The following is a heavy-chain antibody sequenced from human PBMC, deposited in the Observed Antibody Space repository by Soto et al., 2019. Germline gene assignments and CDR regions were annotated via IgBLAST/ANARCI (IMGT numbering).Heavy chain of an antibody. Sequence: QVQLQESGPGLVKPWETLSLTCTVSGGSISGYYWSWIRQPPGKGLEWIGYIYYSGSTNYNPSLTSRVTRSVDSSKNQVSQKMSSVTAADTALYYCARHLYLGGYSYCYILCGQRTLVAVSS. CDR3: ARHLYLGGYSYCYIL. CDR2: IYYSGST. CDR1: GGSISGYY. J-gene: IGHJ4*02. V-gene: IGHV4-59*08. D-gene: IGHD5-18*01.